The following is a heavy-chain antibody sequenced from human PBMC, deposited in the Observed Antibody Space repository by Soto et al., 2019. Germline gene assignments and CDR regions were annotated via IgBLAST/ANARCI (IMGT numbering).Heavy chain of an antibody. CDR3: ARGSTIVRGAPRWFDP. D-gene: IGHD3-10*01. Sequence: GASVKVSCKASGYTFASYTINWVRQAPGQGLEWMGRISPIDAIANYTQKFQGRVTITVDKSSTTAYMELSSLRSDDTAVYYCARGSTIVRGAPRWFDPWGQGTLVTVSS. CDR2: ISPIDAIA. V-gene: IGHV1-69*02. CDR1: GYTFASYT. J-gene: IGHJ5*02.